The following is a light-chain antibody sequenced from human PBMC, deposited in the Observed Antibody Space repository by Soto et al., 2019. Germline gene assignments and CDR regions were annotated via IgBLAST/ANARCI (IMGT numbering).Light chain of an antibody. CDR1: QRIXTY. J-gene: IGKJ1*01. Sequence: DIQMTQSPSSLSASVGERVTISCRASQRIXTYLNWYQQKPGKAPKVLXYDASSLQSGVPSRLSGRGSGTDFSLIINSLQPEDFANYYCQQSYTSPQTFGQGTKVDIK. V-gene: IGKV1-39*01. CDR2: DAS. CDR3: QQSYTSPQT.